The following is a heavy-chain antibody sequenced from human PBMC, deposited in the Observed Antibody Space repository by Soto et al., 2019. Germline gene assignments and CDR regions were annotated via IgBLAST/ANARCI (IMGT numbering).Heavy chain of an antibody. CDR2: IYYSGRT. Sequence: SETLSLTCTVSGGPISSLYWSWIRQPPGKGLEWIGHIYYSGRTNYKPSLKSRVTISVDTSKNQLSLKLTSVTAADTAVYYCARSDDYGDYGYYYYGMDIWGQGTTVTVSS. V-gene: IGHV4-59*11. CDR3: ARSDDYGDYGYYYYGMDI. D-gene: IGHD4-17*01. CDR1: GGPISSLY. J-gene: IGHJ6*02.